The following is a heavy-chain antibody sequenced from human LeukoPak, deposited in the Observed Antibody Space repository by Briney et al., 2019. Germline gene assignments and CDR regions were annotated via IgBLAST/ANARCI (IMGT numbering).Heavy chain of an antibody. CDR2: IYPGDSDT. D-gene: IGHD2-15*01. J-gene: IGHJ3*02. CDR1: GYSFTSYW. V-gene: IGHV5-51*01. CDR3: ARRTVAGPGVHAFDI. Sequence: GESLKISCKGSGYSFTSYWIGWVRQMPGKGLEWMGMIYPGDSDTRYSPSFQGQVTISADKSISTAYLQWSSLKASDTAMYYCARRTVAGPGVHAFDIWGQGTMVTVSS.